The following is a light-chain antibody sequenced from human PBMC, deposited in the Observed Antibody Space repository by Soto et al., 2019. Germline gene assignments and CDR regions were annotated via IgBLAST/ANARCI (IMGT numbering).Light chain of an antibody. CDR2: SNN. Sequence: QSLFFQQPLPSGPVVQRATISCSGSGSNIGSNTVNWYQQLPGTAPKLLIYSNNQRPSGVPDRFSGSKSGTSASLAISGLQSEDEADYYCAAWDDSLNGLYVFGTGT. CDR3: AAWDDSLNGLYV. CDR1: GSNIGSNT. J-gene: IGLJ1*01. V-gene: IGLV1-44*01.